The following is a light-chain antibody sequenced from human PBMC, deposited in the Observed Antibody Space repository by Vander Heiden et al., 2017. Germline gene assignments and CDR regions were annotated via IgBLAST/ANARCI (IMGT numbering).Light chain of an antibody. V-gene: IGLV1-44*01. J-gene: IGLJ3*02. CDR3: AAWDDSLNGRV. Sequence: QSVVSQTPSSSGTPGQRVRRPCSGSSSNIGSNTVNWYHQLPGTAPKLLIYSNDQRPSGVPGRFSGSKSGTSASLAISGLQAEEEADYYCAAWDDSLNGRVFGGGTKLTVL. CDR1: SSNIGSNT. CDR2: SND.